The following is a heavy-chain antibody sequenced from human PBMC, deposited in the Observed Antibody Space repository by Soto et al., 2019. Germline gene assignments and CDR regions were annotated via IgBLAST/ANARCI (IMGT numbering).Heavy chain of an antibody. CDR2: IKEDGSEK. CDR3: ARDGSWSYYENWFDP. D-gene: IGHD3-10*01. Sequence: EVQLVESGGGLVQPGGSLRLSCAASGFTFSSYWMSWVLQAPGKGREWVANIKEDGSEKYYVDSVKGRFTISRNNAKNSLYLQMNSMRAEDTAVYYCARDGSWSYYENWFDPWGQGTLVTVSS. CDR1: GFTFSSYW. V-gene: IGHV3-7*03. J-gene: IGHJ5*02.